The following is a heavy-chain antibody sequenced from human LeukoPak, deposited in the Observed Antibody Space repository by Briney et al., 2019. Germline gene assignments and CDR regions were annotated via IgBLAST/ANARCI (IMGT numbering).Heavy chain of an antibody. CDR2: INPNSGGT. J-gene: IGHJ4*02. CDR3: ARSVVAGSGNFDY. Sequence: ASVKVSCKASGHTFTGYYMHWVRQAPGQGLEWMGWINPNSGGTKTAQTFQGRVTMTRDTSISTAYMELSRLRSDDTAVYFCARSVVAGSGNFDYWGQGTLVTVSS. D-gene: IGHD6-19*01. CDR1: GHTFTGYY. V-gene: IGHV1-2*02.